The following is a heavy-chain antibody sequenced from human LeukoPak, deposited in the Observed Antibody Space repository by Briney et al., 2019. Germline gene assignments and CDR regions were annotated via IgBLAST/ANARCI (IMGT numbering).Heavy chain of an antibody. CDR1: GYSFTSYW. Sequence: GESLKISCKGSGYSFTSYWIGWVRQMPGKGLEWMGIIYPGDSDTRYSPSFQGQVTISADKSISTAYLQWSSLKASDTAMYYCARLGHGYSGYEEALDPWGQGTLVTVSS. CDR3: ARLGHGYSGYEEALDP. D-gene: IGHD5-12*01. V-gene: IGHV5-51*01. J-gene: IGHJ5*02. CDR2: IYPGDSDT.